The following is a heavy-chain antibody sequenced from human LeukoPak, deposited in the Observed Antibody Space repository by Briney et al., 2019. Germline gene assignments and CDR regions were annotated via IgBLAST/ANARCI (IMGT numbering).Heavy chain of an antibody. D-gene: IGHD1-14*01. J-gene: IGHJ4*02. V-gene: IGHV3-7*03. Sequence: GGSLRLSCAASGFTFSLYWMSWVRQAPGKGLEWVADIKQDGSEKYYVDSVKGRFTISRDNAKNSLSLQTDSLRAEDTAVYYCARKGSRRPSPEGVWGQGTLVTVSS. CDR1: GFTFSLYW. CDR3: ARKGSRRPSPEGV. CDR2: IKQDGSEK.